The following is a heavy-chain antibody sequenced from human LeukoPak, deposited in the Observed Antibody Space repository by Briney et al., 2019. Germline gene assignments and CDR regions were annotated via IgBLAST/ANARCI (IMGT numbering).Heavy chain of an antibody. D-gene: IGHD3-9*01. CDR3: ARVLRYFDWLVPDY. J-gene: IGHJ4*02. CDR2: INWNGGST. Sequence: PGGSLRLSCAASGXTFDDYGMSWVRQAPGKGLESVFGINWNGGSTGYADSVKGRFTISRDNAMNSLYLQMNSLRAEDTALYYCARVLRYFDWLVPDYWGQGTLVTVSS. CDR1: GXTFDDYG. V-gene: IGHV3-20*04.